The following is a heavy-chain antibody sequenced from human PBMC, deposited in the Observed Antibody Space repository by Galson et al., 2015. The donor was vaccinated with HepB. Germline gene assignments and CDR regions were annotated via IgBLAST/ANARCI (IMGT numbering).Heavy chain of an antibody. CDR3: AGGYCSSTSCYLTYYYYYGMDV. CDR2: INAGNGNT. D-gene: IGHD2-2*01. J-gene: IGHJ6*02. V-gene: IGHV1-3*01. CDR1: GYTFTSYA. Sequence: SVKVSCKASGYTFTSYAMHWVRQAPGQRFEWMGWINAGNGNTKYSQKFQGRVTITRDTSASTAYMELSSLRSEDTAVYYCAGGYCSSTSCYLTYYYYYGMDVWGQGTTVTVSS.